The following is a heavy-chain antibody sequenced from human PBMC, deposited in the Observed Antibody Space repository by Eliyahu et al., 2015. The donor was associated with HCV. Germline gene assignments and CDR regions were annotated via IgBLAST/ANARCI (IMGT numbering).Heavy chain of an antibody. CDR1: GGTFSSYT. D-gene: IGHD2-2*01. Sequence: EVKKPGSSVKVSCKASGGTFSSYTISWVRQAPGQGLEWMGRIIPILGIANYAQKFQGRVTITADKSTSTAYMELSSLRSEDTAVYYCARTDGGFVVVPAAMDLSLGDWGQGTLVTVSS. CDR2: IIPILGIA. V-gene: IGHV1-69*02. CDR3: ARTDGGFVVVPAAMDLSLGD. J-gene: IGHJ4*02.